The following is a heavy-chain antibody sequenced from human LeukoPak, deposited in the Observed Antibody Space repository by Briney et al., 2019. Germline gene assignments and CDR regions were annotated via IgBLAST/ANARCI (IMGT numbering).Heavy chain of an antibody. J-gene: IGHJ4*02. CDR1: GRSISSYY. CDR2: IYYSGST. V-gene: IGHV4-59*01. Sequence: SETLSLTCTVSGRSISSYYWSWIRQPPGQGLEWIGYIYYSGSTNYNPSLKSRVTISVDTSKNQFSLKLRTGTAADTAVCYCVAWRGGYGNYLDYWGQGTQVSVSS. D-gene: IGHD5-12*01. CDR3: VAWRGGYGNYLDY.